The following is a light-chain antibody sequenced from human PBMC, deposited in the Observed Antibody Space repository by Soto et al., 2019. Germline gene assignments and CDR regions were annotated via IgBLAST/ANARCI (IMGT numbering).Light chain of an antibody. V-gene: IGKV1-12*02. CDR2: GAS. CDR3: QQANGDPWT. J-gene: IGKJ1*01. CDR1: HDVRSW. Sequence: DIQMTQSTSSVSASVGDRVTISCRASHDVRSWLAWYQQKPGKAPNLLIYGASTLQSGVLSRFSGSGSETDFTLNISSLQPADFATYYCQQANGDPWTFGQGTKVEIK.